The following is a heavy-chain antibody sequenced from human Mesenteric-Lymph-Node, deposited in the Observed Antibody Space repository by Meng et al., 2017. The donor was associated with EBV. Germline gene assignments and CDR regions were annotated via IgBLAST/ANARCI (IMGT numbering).Heavy chain of an antibody. J-gene: IGHJ4*02. V-gene: IGHV1-3*01. CDR1: GYIFGDYV. D-gene: IGHD3-10*01. CDR3: ARSLEGIGELLAPVDY. CDR2: INPSNDNT. Sequence: QAQLVQAGAEVKKPGASVKVSCKASGYIFGDYVLHWVRQAPGQRLEWMGWINPSNDNTKYSQKFQGRVTLTRNTSATTAHMELRSLTSEDTAIYYCARSLEGIGELLAPVDYWGQGPLVTVAS.